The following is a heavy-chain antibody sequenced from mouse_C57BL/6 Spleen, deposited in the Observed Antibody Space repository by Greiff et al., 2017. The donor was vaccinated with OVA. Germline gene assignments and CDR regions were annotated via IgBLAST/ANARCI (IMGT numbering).Heavy chain of an antibody. V-gene: IGHV1-52*01. CDR3: ARGGGNFAWFAY. J-gene: IGHJ3*01. CDR2: IDPSDSET. Sequence: QVQLQQPGAELVRPGSSVKQSCKASGYTFTSYWMHWVKQRPIQGLEWIGNIDPSDSETHYNQKFKDKATLTVDKSSSTAYMQLSSLTSEDSAVYYCARGGGNFAWFAYWGQGTLVTVSA. CDR1: GYTFTSYW. D-gene: IGHD2-1*01.